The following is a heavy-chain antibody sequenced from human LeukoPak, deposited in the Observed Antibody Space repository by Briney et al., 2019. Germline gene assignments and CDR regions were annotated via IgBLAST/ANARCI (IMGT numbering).Heavy chain of an antibody. J-gene: IGHJ4*02. Sequence: GGSLRLSCAASGFTFSSYAMHWVRQAPGKGLEWVAVISYDGSNKYYADSVKGRFTISRDNSKNTLYLQMNSLRAEDTAVYYCARGNEVAAGAFDYWGQGTLDTVSS. D-gene: IGHD6-25*01. V-gene: IGHV3-30-3*01. CDR2: ISYDGSNK. CDR3: ARGNEVAAGAFDY. CDR1: GFTFSSYA.